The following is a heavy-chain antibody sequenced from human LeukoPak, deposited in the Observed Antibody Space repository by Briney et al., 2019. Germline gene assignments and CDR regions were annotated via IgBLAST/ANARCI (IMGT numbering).Heavy chain of an antibody. D-gene: IGHD3-22*01. CDR3: YRSQYYYDSSAYFGY. CDR1: GYSFTSYW. CDR2: IYPGDSDT. Sequence: ESPKISCKGSGYSFTSYWIGWVRQMPGKGLEWMGIIYPGDSDTRYSPSFQGQVTISADKSISTAYLQWSSLKASDTAMYYCYRSQYYYDSSAYFGYWGQGTLVTVSS. V-gene: IGHV5-51*01. J-gene: IGHJ4*02.